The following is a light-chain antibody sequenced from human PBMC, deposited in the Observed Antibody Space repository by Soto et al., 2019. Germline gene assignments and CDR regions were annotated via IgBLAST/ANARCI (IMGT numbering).Light chain of an antibody. CDR3: QSYDRSLSGWV. V-gene: IGLV1-40*01. Sequence: QSVLTQPPSVSGAPGQRVTISCTGSSSNIGPGYDVQWYQQVPGTAPKLLISNSINRPSGVPDRFSGSRSDTSASLAITGIQADDEADYYCQSYDRSLSGWVFGGGTKLTVL. J-gene: IGLJ3*02. CDR2: NSI. CDR1: SSNIGPGYD.